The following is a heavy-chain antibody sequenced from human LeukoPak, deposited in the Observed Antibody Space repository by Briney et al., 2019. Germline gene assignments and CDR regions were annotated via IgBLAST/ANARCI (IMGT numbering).Heavy chain of an antibody. V-gene: IGHV3-48*03. J-gene: IGHJ6*03. CDR2: ISSSGSTI. D-gene: IGHD3-16*01. CDR1: GFTFSSYE. CDR3: ARDMGDYYYYYMDV. Sequence: GGSLRLSCAASGFTFSSYEMNWVRQAPGKGLDWVSYISSSGSTIYYADSAKGRFTISRDNAKNSLYLQMNSLRAEDTAVYYCARDMGDYYYYYMDVWGKGTTVTVSS.